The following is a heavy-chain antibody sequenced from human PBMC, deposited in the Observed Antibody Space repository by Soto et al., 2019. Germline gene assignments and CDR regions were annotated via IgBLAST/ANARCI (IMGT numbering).Heavy chain of an antibody. CDR3: ARRKASLTTSLSFRAGFDY. CDR1: GYSFINYW. J-gene: IGHJ4*02. CDR2: IWPGDSDT. Sequence: EVQLVQSGAEVKKPGESLKISCKGSGYSFINYWIGWVRQMPGKGLEWMGIIWPGDSDTRYSPAFEGQVIISADKSISTAYLQWSSLKASDTAIYYCARRKASLTTSLSFRAGFDYWGQGTLVTVSS. V-gene: IGHV5-51*01. D-gene: IGHD2-2*01.